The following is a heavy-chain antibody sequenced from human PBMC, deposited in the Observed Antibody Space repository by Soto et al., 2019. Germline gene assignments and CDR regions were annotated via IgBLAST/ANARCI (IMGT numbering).Heavy chain of an antibody. D-gene: IGHD6-19*01. V-gene: IGHV2-5*02. Sequence: SGPTLVNPTQTLTLTCTFSGFSLSTSGMGVGWIRQPPRKALEWLALIYWDDDKRYSPSLKSRLTITKDTSKNQVVLTMTNMDPVDTATYYCAHRQAQGIGLAGTFDSWGQGTLVTVSS. CDR1: GFSLSTSGMG. CDR2: IYWDDDK. J-gene: IGHJ4*02. CDR3: AHRQAQGIGLAGTFDS.